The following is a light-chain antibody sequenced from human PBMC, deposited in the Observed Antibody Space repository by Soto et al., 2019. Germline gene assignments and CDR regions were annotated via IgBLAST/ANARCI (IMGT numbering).Light chain of an antibody. V-gene: IGKV1-27*01. CDR2: SAS. CDR1: QDIIYY. CDR3: QQYNSAPNT. J-gene: IGKJ2*01. Sequence: DIRMTQSPSSLSAFVGDTVTITCRASQDIIYYLAWYQQKPGKIPKLLIHSASTLQTGVQSRFSGTGSGTVFTLTIHNLQPEDVATYYCQQYNSAPNTFGQGSRLEIK.